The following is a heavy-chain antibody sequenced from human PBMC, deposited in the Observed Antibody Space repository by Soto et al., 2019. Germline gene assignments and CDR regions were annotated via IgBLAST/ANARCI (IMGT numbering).Heavy chain of an antibody. Sequence: GGSLRLSCAASGFTFSSYAMHWVRQAPGKGLEWVAVISYDGSNKYYADSVKGRFTISRDNSKNTLYLQMNSLRAEDTAVYYCARDPGWGGYSYNFDPWGQGTLVTVSS. CDR2: ISYDGSNK. D-gene: IGHD5-18*01. J-gene: IGHJ5*02. CDR3: ARDPGWGGYSYNFDP. CDR1: GFTFSSYA. V-gene: IGHV3-30-3*01.